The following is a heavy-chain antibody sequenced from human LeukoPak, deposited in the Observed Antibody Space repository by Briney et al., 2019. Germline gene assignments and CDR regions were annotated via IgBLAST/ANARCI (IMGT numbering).Heavy chain of an antibody. CDR1: GFTFSNYW. CDR2: IKKDGSEK. Sequence: GGSLRLTCAASGFTFSNYWMSWVRQAPGKGLEWVANIKKDGSEKYYVDSVKGRFTISRDNAKNSLCLQMNSLRAEDTAVYYCGYYYGSGSYYSSDYYYGMDVWGQGTTVTVSS. V-gene: IGHV3-7*01. CDR3: GYYYGSGSYYSSDYYYGMDV. D-gene: IGHD3-10*01. J-gene: IGHJ6*02.